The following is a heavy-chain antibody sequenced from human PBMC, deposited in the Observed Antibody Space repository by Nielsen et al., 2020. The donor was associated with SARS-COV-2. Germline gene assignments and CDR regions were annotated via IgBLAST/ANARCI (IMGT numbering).Heavy chain of an antibody. D-gene: IGHD2-2*01. Sequence: GESLKISCVGFGFTFSSYGIHWVRQAPGKGLEWVAVISLDGSENHYVDSVKGRFTIPRVNSRNSVYLQMNSLRSEDTAVYFCARADYGGVVPIANFDNWGQGTPVTVSS. CDR2: ISLDGSEN. J-gene: IGHJ4*02. V-gene: IGHV3-30*03. CDR1: GFTFSSYG. CDR3: ARADYGGVVPIANFDN.